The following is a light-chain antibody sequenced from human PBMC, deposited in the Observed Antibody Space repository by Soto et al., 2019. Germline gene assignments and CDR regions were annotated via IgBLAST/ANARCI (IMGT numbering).Light chain of an antibody. J-gene: IGLJ1*01. Sequence: QSVLTQPPSVSGAPGQRVTISCTGSNSNIGSGHGIHWYQQLPGTAPKLLIYDNTNRPSGVPDRFSGSKSGTSASLAITGLQAEDEADYYCQSYDSSLSAYVFGTGTKVTV. CDR2: DNT. V-gene: IGLV1-40*01. CDR1: NSNIGSGHG. CDR3: QSYDSSLSAYV.